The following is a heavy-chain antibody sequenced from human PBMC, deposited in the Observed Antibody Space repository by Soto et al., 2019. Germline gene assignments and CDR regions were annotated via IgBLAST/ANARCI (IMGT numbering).Heavy chain of an antibody. CDR1: GGSISSGGYS. J-gene: IGHJ5*02. V-gene: IGHV4-30-2*01. CDR3: AREGSSTARWFDP. Sequence: SETLPLTCAVSGGSISSGGYSWSWIRQPPGKGLEWIGYIYHSGSTYYNPSLKSRVTISVDRSKNQFSLKLSSVTAADTAVYYCAREGSSTARWFDPWGQGTLVTVSS. D-gene: IGHD6-13*01. CDR2: IYHSGST.